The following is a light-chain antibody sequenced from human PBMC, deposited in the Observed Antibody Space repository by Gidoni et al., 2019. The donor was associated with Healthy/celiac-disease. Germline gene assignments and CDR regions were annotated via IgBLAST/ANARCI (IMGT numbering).Light chain of an antibody. CDR1: QSISSY. J-gene: IGKJ3*01. CDR2: AAS. CDR3: QQSYSAPFT. V-gene: IGKV1-39*01. Sequence: DIQMTQSPSSLSASVGDRVTITCRASQSISSYLNWYQQKPGKAPKLLIYAASSLQSGVPSRFSGSGSGTDFTLTISSLQPEDFATYYCQQSYSAPFTFGPXTKVDFK.